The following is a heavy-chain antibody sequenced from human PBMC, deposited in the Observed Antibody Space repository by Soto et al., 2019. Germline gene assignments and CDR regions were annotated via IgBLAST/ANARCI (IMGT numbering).Heavy chain of an antibody. Sequence: QVQLVQSGAEVKEPGAAVKVSCKAPADSFSSYGISWVRQAPGQGLEWMGGIIPIFGTTNYAAKIQGRVTITADGSTNTAYMELSSPRSEDTALYYCARVFPDGWVEPGVVRGYLDTWGRGTLVTVSS. D-gene: IGHD3-3*01. J-gene: IGHJ4*02. CDR2: IIPIFGTT. V-gene: IGHV1-69*01. CDR1: ADSFSSYG. CDR3: ARVFPDGWVEPGVVRGYLDT.